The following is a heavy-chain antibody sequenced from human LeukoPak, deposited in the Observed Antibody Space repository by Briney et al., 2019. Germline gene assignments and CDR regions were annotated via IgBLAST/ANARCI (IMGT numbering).Heavy chain of an antibody. V-gene: IGHV4-39*01. CDR3: ARQPSYSSSFYYYYYMDV. CDR2: IYYSGST. J-gene: IGHJ6*03. Sequence: SETLSLTCTVPGGSISSSSYYWGWIRQPPGKGLEWIGSIYYSGSTYYNPSLKSRVTISVDTSKNQFSLKLSSVTAADTAVYYCARQPSYSSSFYYYYYMDVWGKGTTVTVSS. CDR1: GGSISSSSYY. D-gene: IGHD6-13*01.